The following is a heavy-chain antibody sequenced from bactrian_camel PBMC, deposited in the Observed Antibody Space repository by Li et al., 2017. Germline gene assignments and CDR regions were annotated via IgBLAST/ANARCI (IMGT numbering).Heavy chain of an antibody. Sequence: QLVEFGGGSAQVGGSPKLACTASVRTKCMGWFRQAPGKQREGVALQLVGGTTYIIDSVKGRFSLSNDNDRNTMYLQMNSLKPEDTAMYYCAAGLLYGSIWSTSVKYNYWGQGTQVTVS. D-gene: IGHD6*01. CDR3: AAGLLYGSIWSTSVKYNY. CDR1: VRTKC. J-gene: IGHJ4*01. V-gene: IGHV3S53*01. CDR2: QLVGGTT.